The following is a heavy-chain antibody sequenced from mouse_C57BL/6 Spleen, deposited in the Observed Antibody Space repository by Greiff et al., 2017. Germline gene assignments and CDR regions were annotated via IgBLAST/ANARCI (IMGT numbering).Heavy chain of an antibody. V-gene: IGHV14-1*01. CDR3: TMGVYSYY. CDR2: IDPEAGDT. J-gene: IGHJ2*01. CDR1: GFNIKDYY. Sequence: EVHLVESGAELVRPGASVKLSCTASGFNIKDYYMHWVKQRPEQGLEWIGRIDPEAGDTEYASKFQGKATLTADTSANTAYLQLSSLTSEDTADYYCTMGVYSYYWGQGTTLTVSS. D-gene: IGHD1-1*01.